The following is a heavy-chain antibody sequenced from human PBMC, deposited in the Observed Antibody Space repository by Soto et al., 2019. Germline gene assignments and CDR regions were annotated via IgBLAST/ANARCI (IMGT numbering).Heavy chain of an antibody. D-gene: IGHD5-12*01. Sequence: EGSLRLSCAAPGFIFTDNSLTWIRQAPGKGLEWISYITKGGETTQHADSVKGRFTISRDNAKKDLFLQMNSLRAEETAVYDCARDPQRRDGYNFHSWGRGTRVTVSS. CDR2: ITKGGETT. CDR3: ARDPQRRDGYNFHS. CDR1: GFIFTDNS. J-gene: IGHJ4*02. V-gene: IGHV3-11*01.